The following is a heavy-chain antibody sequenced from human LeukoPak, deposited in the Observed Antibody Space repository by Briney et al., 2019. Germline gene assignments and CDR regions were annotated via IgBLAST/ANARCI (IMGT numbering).Heavy chain of an antibody. V-gene: IGHV4-4*07. CDR2: IYTSGST. CDR3: AREQGYCSSTSCYGDFDY. J-gene: IGHJ4*02. Sequence: SETLSLTCTVSGGSISSYYWSWIRQPAGKGLEWIGRIYTSGSTNYNPSLKSRVTMSVDTSKNQFSLKLSSVTAADTAVYYCAREQGYCSSTSCYGDFDYWGQGTLVTVSS. D-gene: IGHD2-2*01. CDR1: GGSISSYY.